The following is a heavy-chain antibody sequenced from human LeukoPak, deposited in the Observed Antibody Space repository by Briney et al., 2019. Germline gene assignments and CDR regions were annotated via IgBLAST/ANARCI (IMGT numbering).Heavy chain of an antibody. V-gene: IGHV4-59*08. J-gene: IGHJ6*02. CDR1: GGSITTHY. CDR3: ARHKATGGGSYYGMDV. D-gene: IGHD2-15*01. CDR2: IYYSGST. Sequence: SETLSLTCSVSGGSITTHYRSWIRQPPGKGLEWIGYIYYSGSTNYNPSLKSRVTISVDTSKNQFSLKLSSVTAADTAVYYCARHKATGGGSYYGMDVWGQGTTVSVSS.